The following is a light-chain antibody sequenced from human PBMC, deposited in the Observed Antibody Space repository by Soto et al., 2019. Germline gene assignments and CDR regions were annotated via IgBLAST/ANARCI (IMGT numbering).Light chain of an antibody. V-gene: IGLV4-69*01. Sequence: QAVVTQSPSASASLGASVKLTCTLSSGHSSYAIAWHQQRPEKGPRYLMKLNSDGSHSKGDGIPDRFSGSSSGTERFLTISSLQSEDEADYYCQTCGTGIQVFGGGTKLTVL. J-gene: IGLJ2*01. CDR2: LNSDGSH. CDR1: SGHSSYA. CDR3: QTCGTGIQV.